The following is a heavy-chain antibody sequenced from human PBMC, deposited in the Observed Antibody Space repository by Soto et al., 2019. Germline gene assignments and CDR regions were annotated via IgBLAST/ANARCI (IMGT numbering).Heavy chain of an antibody. CDR2: INHSGST. CDR3: ARDHRDYGDYAGGDAFDI. Sequence: PSETLSLTCTVSGGSISSGGYYWSWIRQPPGKGLEWIGEINHSGSTNYNPSLKSRVTISVDTSKNQFSLKLSSVTAADTAVYYCARDHRDYGDYAGGDAFDIWGQGTMVTVSS. J-gene: IGHJ3*02. D-gene: IGHD4-17*01. V-gene: IGHV4-39*07. CDR1: GGSISSGGYY.